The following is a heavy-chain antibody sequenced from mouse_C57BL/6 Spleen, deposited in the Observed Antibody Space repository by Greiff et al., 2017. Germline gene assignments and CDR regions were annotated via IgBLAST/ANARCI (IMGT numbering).Heavy chain of an antibody. D-gene: IGHD1-1*01. Sequence: VQLQQSGASVKISCKASGYAFSSYWMNWVKQRPGKGLEWIGQIYPGDGDTNYNGKFKGKATLTADKSSSTAYMQLSSLTSEDSAVYFCARRGPITTDFYAMDYWGQGTSVTVSS. CDR2: IYPGDGDT. CDR1: GYAFSSYW. CDR3: ARRGPITTDFYAMDY. V-gene: IGHV1-80*01. J-gene: IGHJ4*01.